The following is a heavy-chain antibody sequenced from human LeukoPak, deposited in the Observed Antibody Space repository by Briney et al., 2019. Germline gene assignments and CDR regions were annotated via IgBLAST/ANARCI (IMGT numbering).Heavy chain of an antibody. D-gene: IGHD3-10*01. V-gene: IGHV4-39*07. J-gene: IGHJ6*03. CDR2: IYYSGST. CDR3: VTALYGRYYYMDV. Sequence: SETLSLTCTVSGGSISSSSYYWGWIRQPPGKGLEWIGSIYYSGSTYYNPSLKSRVTISVDTSKNQFSLKLTSVTAADTAVYYCVTALYGRYYYMDVWGKGTTVTVSS. CDR1: GGSISSSSYY.